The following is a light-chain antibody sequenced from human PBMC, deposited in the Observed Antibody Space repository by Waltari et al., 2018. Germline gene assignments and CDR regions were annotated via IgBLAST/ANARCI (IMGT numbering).Light chain of an antibody. V-gene: IGLV2-14*03. CDR1: RSPVGTYKY. CDR2: DGS. J-gene: IGLJ1*01. Sequence: QSALTQPAAVSGSPGPSLTSSCIGTRSPVGTYKYVSWYQRHPGKAPKLWIYDGSHRPSGVSNRFSGSKSGNTASLTISGLQAEDGADYYCSSYTSSTTLLVFGTGTKVTVL. CDR3: SSYTSSTTLLV.